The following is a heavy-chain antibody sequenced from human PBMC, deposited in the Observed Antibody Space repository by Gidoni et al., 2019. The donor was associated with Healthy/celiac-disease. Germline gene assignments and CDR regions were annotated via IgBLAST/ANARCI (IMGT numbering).Heavy chain of an antibody. J-gene: IGHJ5*02. CDR3: ASEYGDYWGWFDP. D-gene: IGHD4-17*01. V-gene: IGHV3-48*02. CDR1: GFTFSSYS. CDR2: ISSSSSTI. Sequence: EVQLVESGGGLVQPGGSLRLSCAASGFTFSSYSMNWVRQAPGKGLEWVAYISSSSSTIYYADSVKGRFNISRDNAKNSLYLQMNSLRDEDTAVYYCASEYGDYWGWFDPWGQGTLVTVSS.